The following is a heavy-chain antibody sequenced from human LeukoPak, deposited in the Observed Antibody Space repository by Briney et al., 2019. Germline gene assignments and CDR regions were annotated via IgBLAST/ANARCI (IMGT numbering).Heavy chain of an antibody. D-gene: IGHD2-2*01. J-gene: IGHJ4*02. CDR2: IYYSGST. CDR1: GGSFSSYY. CDR3: ARGGGYCSSTSCLYY. V-gene: IGHV4-59*01. Sequence: SETLSLTCTVHGGSFSSYYWSWIRQPPGKGLEWIGYIYYSGSTNYNPSLKSRVTISVDTSKNQFSLKLSSVTAADTAVYYCARGGGYCSSTSCLYYWGQGTLVTVSS.